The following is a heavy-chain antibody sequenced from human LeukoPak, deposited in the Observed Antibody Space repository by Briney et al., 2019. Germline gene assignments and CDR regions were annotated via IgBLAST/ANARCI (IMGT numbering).Heavy chain of an antibody. CDR2: IYYSGST. CDR3: ARHVARGYYDSSGPNWFDP. V-gene: IGHV4-39*01. J-gene: IGHJ5*02. D-gene: IGHD3-22*01. Sequence: SETLSLTCAVYGGSFSAYYWGWIRQPPGKGLEWIGSIYYSGSTYYNPSLKSRVTISVDTSKNQFSLKLSSVTAADTAVYYCARHVARGYYDSSGPNWFDPWGQGTLVTVSS. CDR1: GGSFSAYY.